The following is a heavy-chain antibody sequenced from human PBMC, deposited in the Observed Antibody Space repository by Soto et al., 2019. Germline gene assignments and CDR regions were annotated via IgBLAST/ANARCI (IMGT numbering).Heavy chain of an antibody. CDR3: VIFDNYVTPTPQDV. Sequence: QIQLVQSGDEVKKPGASVKVSCKASGYIFVNYGIAWVRQAPGQGHEWMGWISPYTGNTHSATKVQGRLTMTTDTSTSTAYMDLGSLTSDDTAVYYCVIFDNYVTPTPQDVWGQGTTVTVSS. D-gene: IGHD3-16*01. J-gene: IGHJ6*02. CDR1: GYIFVNYG. V-gene: IGHV1-18*01. CDR2: ISPYTGNT.